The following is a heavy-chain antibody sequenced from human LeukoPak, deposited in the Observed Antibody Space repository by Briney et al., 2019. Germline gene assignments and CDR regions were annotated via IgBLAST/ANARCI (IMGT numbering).Heavy chain of an antibody. V-gene: IGHV4-61*02. J-gene: IGHJ5*02. CDR1: GGSISSGSYY. D-gene: IGHD5-18*01. CDR3: ARDRVLRGYSLEAGENWFDP. CDR2: IYTSGST. Sequence: SETLSLTCTVSGGSISSGSYYWSWIRQPAGKGLEWIGRIYTSGSTNYNPSLKSRFTISVDTSKNQFSLKLSSVTAADTAVYYCARDRVLRGYSLEAGENWFDPWGQGTLVTVSS.